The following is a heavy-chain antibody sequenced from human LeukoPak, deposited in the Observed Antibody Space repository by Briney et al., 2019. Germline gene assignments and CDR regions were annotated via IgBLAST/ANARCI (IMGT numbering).Heavy chain of an antibody. CDR3: ARYSSSWYGFDP. J-gene: IGHJ5*02. CDR1: GGSISSGGYS. V-gene: IGHV4-31*11. D-gene: IGHD6-13*01. CDR2: IYYSGST. Sequence: SETLSLTCAVSGGSISSGGYSWSWIRQHPGKGLEWIGYIYYSGSTYYNPSLKSRVTISVDTSKNQFSLKLSSVTAADTAVYYCARYSSSWYGFDPWGQGTLVTVSS.